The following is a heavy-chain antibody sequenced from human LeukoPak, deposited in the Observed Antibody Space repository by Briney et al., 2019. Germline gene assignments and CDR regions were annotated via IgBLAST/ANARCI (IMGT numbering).Heavy chain of an antibody. V-gene: IGHV3-11*01. Sequence: GGSVRLPCAASGFTFSDYYMSWIRQAPGKGLEWVSYISSSGSTIYYADSVKGRFTISRDNAKNSLYLQMNSLRAEDTAVYYCAREFGVGATFHPWGQGTLVTVSS. CDR3: AREFGVGATFHP. J-gene: IGHJ5*02. CDR1: GFTFSDYY. D-gene: IGHD1-26*01. CDR2: ISSSGSTI.